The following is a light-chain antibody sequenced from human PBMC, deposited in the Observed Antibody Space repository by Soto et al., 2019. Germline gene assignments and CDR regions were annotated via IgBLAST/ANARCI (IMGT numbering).Light chain of an antibody. CDR3: QYSHSHPLT. CDR1: QTISSW. J-gene: IGKJ4*01. Sequence: DIQMTQSPSTLSGSVGDRVTITCRASQTISSWLAWYQQKPGKAPKLLIYKASTLKSGVPSRFSGSGSGTDFTLTISSLQPEDFATYFCQYSHSHPLTFGGGTKVDIK. CDR2: KAS. V-gene: IGKV1-5*03.